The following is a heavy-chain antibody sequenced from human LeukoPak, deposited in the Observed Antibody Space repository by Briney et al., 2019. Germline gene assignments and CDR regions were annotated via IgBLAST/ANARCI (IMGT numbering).Heavy chain of an antibody. CDR2: ISSNGGST. Sequence: PGGTLRLSCSASGFTFSSYAMHWVRQAPGKGLEYVSAISSNGGSTYYADSVKGRFTISKDNSKNTLYLQMSSLRAEDTAVYYCVSPPGHGGILSPERDYWGQGTLVTVSS. J-gene: IGHJ4*02. CDR3: VSPPGHGGILSPERDY. V-gene: IGHV3-64D*06. D-gene: IGHD2-15*01. CDR1: GFTFSSYA.